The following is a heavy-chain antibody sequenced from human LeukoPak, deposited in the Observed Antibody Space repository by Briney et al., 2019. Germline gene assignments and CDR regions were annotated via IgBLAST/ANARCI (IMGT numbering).Heavy chain of an antibody. Sequence: GGSLRLSCAASGFTVSSNYMSWVRQAPGKGLEWVSVIYSGGSTYYADSVRGRFTISRDNSKNTLYLQMNSLRAEDTAVYYCARDVRYYFDYWGQGTLVTVSS. CDR3: ARDVRYYFDY. V-gene: IGHV3-53*01. CDR1: GFTVSSNY. J-gene: IGHJ4*02. CDR2: IYSGGST.